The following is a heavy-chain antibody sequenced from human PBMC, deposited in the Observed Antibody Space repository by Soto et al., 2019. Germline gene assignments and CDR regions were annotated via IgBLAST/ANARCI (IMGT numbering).Heavy chain of an antibody. Sequence: EVQLVESGGGLVKPGGSLRLSCAASGFTFSSYSMNWVRQAPGKGLEWVSSISSSSSYIYYADSVKGRFTIPRDNAKNSLYLQMNSLRAEDTAVYYCARWSGNNIQLLGYWGQGTLVTVSS. J-gene: IGHJ4*02. V-gene: IGHV3-21*01. CDR1: GFTFSSYS. CDR3: ARWSGNNIQLLGY. D-gene: IGHD5-18*01. CDR2: ISSSSSYI.